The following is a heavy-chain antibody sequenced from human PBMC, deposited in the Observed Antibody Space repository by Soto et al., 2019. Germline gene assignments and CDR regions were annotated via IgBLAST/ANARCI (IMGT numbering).Heavy chain of an antibody. V-gene: IGHV4-59*01. CDR1: GGSISSYY. CDR2: IYYSGST. CDR3: ARVKLSGSYFHPFGHAFDI. Sequence: KTSETLSLTCTVSGGSISSYYWSWIRQPPGKGLEWIGYIYYSGSTNYNPSLKSRVTISVDTSKNQFSLKLSSVTAADTAVYYCARVKLSGSYFHPFGHAFDIWGQGTMVTVSS. J-gene: IGHJ3*02. D-gene: IGHD1-26*01.